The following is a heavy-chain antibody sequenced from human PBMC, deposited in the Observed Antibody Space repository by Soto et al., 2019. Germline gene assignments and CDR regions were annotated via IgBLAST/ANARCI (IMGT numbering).Heavy chain of an antibody. CDR1: GFTFSSYG. V-gene: IGHV3-30*18. D-gene: IGHD6-13*01. CDR2: ISYDGSNK. Sequence: PGGSLRLSCAASGFTFSSYGMHWVRQAPGKGLEWVAVISYDGSNKYYADSVKGRFTISRDNSKNTLYLQMNSLRAEDTAVYYCAKTGGSSWHYYYGMDVWGQGTTVTVSS. J-gene: IGHJ6*02. CDR3: AKTGGSSWHYYYGMDV.